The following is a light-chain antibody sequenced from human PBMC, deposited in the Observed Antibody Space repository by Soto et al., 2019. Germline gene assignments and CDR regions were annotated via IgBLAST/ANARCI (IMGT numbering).Light chain of an antibody. J-gene: IGKJ3*01. CDR1: QSVSSSY. Sequence: EIVLTQSPGTLSLSPGERATLSCRASQSVSSSYLAWYQQKPGQAPRLLIYGASSRATGIPDRFSGSGSGTDFTLTISRLEPEDSAVYYCQQYGISPPFTFGPGTKVDIK. CDR3: QQYGISPPFT. V-gene: IGKV3-20*01. CDR2: GAS.